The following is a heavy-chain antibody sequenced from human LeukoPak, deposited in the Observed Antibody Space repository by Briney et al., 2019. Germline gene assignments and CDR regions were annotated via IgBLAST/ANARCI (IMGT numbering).Heavy chain of an antibody. CDR2: IYYSGST. CDR1: GGSISSYY. J-gene: IGHJ3*02. V-gene: IGHV4-59*01. CDR3: ASSAIAVAGIDAFDI. Sequence: SETLSLTCTVSGGSISSYYWSWIRQPPGKGLEWIGYIYYSGSTNYNPSLKSRVTISVDTSKNQFSLKLSSVTAADTAVYYCASSAIAVAGIDAFDIWGQGTMVTVSS. D-gene: IGHD6-19*01.